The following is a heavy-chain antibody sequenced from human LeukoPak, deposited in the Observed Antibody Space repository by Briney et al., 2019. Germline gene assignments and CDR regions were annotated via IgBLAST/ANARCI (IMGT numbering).Heavy chain of an antibody. J-gene: IGHJ4*02. CDR3: ARCPPVNHYDFTAPLLTRQCRFDY. CDR1: GYTFTSYD. CDR2: MNPNSGNI. V-gene: IGHV1-8*03. D-gene: IGHD3-3*01. Sequence: ASVKVSCKASGYTFTSYDINWVRQATGQGLERMGWMNPNSGNIGYAQKFQGRVTITRNTSISTAYMELSSLRSEDTAVYYCARCPPVNHYDFTAPLLTRQCRFDYWGQGTLVTVSS.